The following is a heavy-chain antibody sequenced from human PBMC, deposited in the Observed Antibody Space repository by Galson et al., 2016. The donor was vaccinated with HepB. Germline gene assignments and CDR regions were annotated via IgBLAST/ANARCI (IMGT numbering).Heavy chain of an antibody. CDR3: ARDRYSSGWFDF. CDR1: GFTFRSFG. V-gene: IGHV3-33*01. CDR2: IWFDGRNK. D-gene: IGHD6-19*01. Sequence: LRLSCAASGFTFRSFGMHWVRQAPGKGLEWVAFIWFDGRNKYYADSVKGRFTISRDNSRNTLYLQMNSLRAEDTAVYYCARDRYSSGWFDFWGQGTLVTVSS. J-gene: IGHJ4*02.